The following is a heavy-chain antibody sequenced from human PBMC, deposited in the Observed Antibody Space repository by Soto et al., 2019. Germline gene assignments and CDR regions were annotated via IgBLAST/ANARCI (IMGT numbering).Heavy chain of an antibody. D-gene: IGHD2-2*01. CDR1: GFNFRSES. CDR2: INSGSSVI. J-gene: IGHJ5*02. Sequence: EVQLVESGGGLVQPGGSLRLSCVVSGFNFRSESMTWVRQAPGKGPEWVSYINSGSSVIRYADSVKGRFTVFGDNDRDSLYLKMTGLRAEAPAVYYLAREVGTSWFFLWARETLVTSPQ. CDR3: AREVGTSWFFL. V-gene: IGHV3-48*01.